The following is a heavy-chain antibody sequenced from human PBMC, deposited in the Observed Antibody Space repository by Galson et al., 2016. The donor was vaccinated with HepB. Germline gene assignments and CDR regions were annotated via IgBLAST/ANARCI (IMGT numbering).Heavy chain of an antibody. D-gene: IGHD6-19*01. CDR1: GASISGYY. Sequence: ETLSLTCTVSGASISGYYLSWIRQPPGKGLEWIGYIYYSGRTNYNPSLKSRVTLPVDPSKNQFSLKLSSVTAADTAVYYWARDDSGGWYGFHYGMDVWGQGTTVTVSS. CDR3: ARDDSGGWYGFHYGMDV. V-gene: IGHV4-59*01. CDR2: IYYSGRT. J-gene: IGHJ6*02.